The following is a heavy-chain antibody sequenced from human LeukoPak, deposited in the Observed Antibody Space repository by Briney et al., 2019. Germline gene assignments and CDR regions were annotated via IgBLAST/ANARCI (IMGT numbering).Heavy chain of an antibody. Sequence: GGSLRLSCAASGFTFSSYSMNWVRQAPGKGLEWVSSISSSSSYIYYADSVKGRFTISRDNAKNSLYLQMNSLRAEDTAVHYCASVFLTGVDYWGQGTLVTVSS. CDR3: ASVFLTGVDY. V-gene: IGHV3-21*01. D-gene: IGHD7-27*01. CDR1: GFTFSSYS. CDR2: ISSSSSYI. J-gene: IGHJ4*02.